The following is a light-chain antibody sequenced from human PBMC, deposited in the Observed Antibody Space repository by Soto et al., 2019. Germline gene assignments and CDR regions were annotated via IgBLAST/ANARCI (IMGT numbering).Light chain of an antibody. CDR1: QTISSNY. CDR3: QQRSNWPPIT. CDR2: GAS. Sequence: EIVLTQSPGTLSLSPGERATLSCRASQTISSNYLAWYQQKLGQAPRLLIFGASRRATGIPDRFSGSGSGTDFTLTISSLEPEDAAVYYCQQRSNWPPITFGQGTRLEIK. J-gene: IGKJ5*01. V-gene: IGKV3D-20*02.